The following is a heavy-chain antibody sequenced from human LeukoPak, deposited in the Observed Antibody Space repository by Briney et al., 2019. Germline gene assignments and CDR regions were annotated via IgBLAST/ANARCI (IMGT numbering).Heavy chain of an antibody. V-gene: IGHV4-59*01. CDR2: VYYSGST. CDR3: AGENEQLDGFDI. J-gene: IGHJ3*02. D-gene: IGHD6-6*01. Sequence: SETLSLTCAVYGGSFSGYYWSWIRQPPGKGLEWIGYVYYSGSTNYNPSLNSRVTISVDTSKNQFSLRLNSVTAADTAIYYCAGENEQLDGFDIWGQGTMVTVSS. CDR1: GGSFSGYY.